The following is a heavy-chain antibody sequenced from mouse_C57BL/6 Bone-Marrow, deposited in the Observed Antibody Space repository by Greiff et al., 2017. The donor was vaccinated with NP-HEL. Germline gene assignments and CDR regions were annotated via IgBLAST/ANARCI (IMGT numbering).Heavy chain of an antibody. D-gene: IGHD2-1*01. V-gene: IGHV1-54*01. Sequence: QVQLQQSGAELVRPGTSVKVSCKASGYAFTNYLIEWVKQRPGQGLEWIGVINPGSGGTTYNEKFKGKATLTADKSSSTAYMQLSSLTSEDSAVYFCARALYGNSWFAYWGQGTLVTVSA. CDR2: INPGSGGT. CDR3: ARALYGNSWFAY. J-gene: IGHJ3*01. CDR1: GYAFTNYL.